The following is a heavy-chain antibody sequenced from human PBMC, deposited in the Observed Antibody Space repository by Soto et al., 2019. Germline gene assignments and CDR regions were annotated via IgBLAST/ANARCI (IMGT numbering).Heavy chain of an antibody. V-gene: IGHV5-51*01. CDR1: GYSFTSYW. Sequence: GESLKISCKGSGYSFTSYWIGWVRQMPGKGLEWMGIIYPGDSDTRYSPSFQGQVTISTDKSISTAYLQWSSLKASDTAMYYCASSVGEASYGMDVWGQGTTVTVSS. CDR3: ASSVGEASYGMDV. D-gene: IGHD3-10*01. J-gene: IGHJ6*02. CDR2: IYPGDSDT.